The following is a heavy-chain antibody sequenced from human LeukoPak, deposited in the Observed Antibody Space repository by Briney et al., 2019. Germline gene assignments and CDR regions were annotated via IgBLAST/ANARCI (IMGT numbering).Heavy chain of an antibody. CDR3: ARVRIWRRYYYYDSRGYLFNYFDS. CDR1: GFTFSDYY. V-gene: IGHV3-11*01. CDR2: ISRSGITI. J-gene: IGHJ4*02. Sequence: RAGGSLRLSCAASGFTFSDYYMSWIRQAPGMGLEWISYISRSGITIKYADSVKGRFTISRDNAKNSLYLQMNSLRAEDTAVYYCARVRIWRRYYYYDSRGYLFNYFDSWGQGTLVTVSS. D-gene: IGHD3-22*01.